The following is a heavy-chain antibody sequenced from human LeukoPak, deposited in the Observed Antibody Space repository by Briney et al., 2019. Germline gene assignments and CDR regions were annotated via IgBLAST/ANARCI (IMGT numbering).Heavy chain of an antibody. V-gene: IGHV6-1*01. CDR3: TRGNHGMTVALLHS. CDR2: TYYRSKWYN. Sequence: SQTLSLTCAISGDSVTNNNAAWNWIRQSPSRGLEWLGRTYYRSKWYNDYAASVKSRITINADTSNNQVSLQLNSVTPEDTAIYLCTRGNHGMTVALLHSWGQGTLVTVYS. J-gene: IGHJ4*02. CDR1: GDSVTNNNAA. D-gene: IGHD6-19*01.